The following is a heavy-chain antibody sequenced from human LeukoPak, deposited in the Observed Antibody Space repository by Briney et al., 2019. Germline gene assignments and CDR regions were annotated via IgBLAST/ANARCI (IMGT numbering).Heavy chain of an antibody. V-gene: IGHV4-34*01. CDR2: INHSGST. J-gene: IGHJ4*02. CDR1: GGSFSGYY. D-gene: IGHD2-2*01. CDR3: ARGYVVVPYYFDY. Sequence: SETLSLTCAVYGGSFSGYYWSWIRQPPGKGLEWIGEINHSGSTNYNPSLKSRVTISVDTSKNQFSLKLSSVTAADTAVYYCARGYVVVPYYFDYWGQGTLVTVSS.